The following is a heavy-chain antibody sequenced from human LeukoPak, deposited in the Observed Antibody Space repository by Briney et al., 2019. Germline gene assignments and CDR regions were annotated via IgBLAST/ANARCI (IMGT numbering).Heavy chain of an antibody. Sequence: SETLSLTCAVSDYSISSSYYWGWIRRPPGKGLEWIGTIFHSGSTYYNPSLKSRVTISVDTSKNQFSLKLSSVTAADTAVYYCASLSDYGDQLDYWGQGTLVTVSS. CDR2: IFHSGST. D-gene: IGHD4-17*01. CDR3: ASLSDYGDQLDY. J-gene: IGHJ4*02. CDR1: DYSISSSYY. V-gene: IGHV4-38-2*01.